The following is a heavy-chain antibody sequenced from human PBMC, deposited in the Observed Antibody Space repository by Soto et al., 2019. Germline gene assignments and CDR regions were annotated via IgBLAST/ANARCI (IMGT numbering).Heavy chain of an antibody. J-gene: IGHJ4*02. V-gene: IGHV1-18*01. CDR1: GYTFTSYG. CDR3: ARFRSLAGWELLGLSHYFDY. D-gene: IGHD1-26*01. CDR2: ISAYNGNT. Sequence: QVQLVQSGAEVKKPGASVKVSCKASGYTFTSYGISWVRQAPGQGLEWMGWISAYNGNTNYAQKLQVRVTMTTDTSTSTAYMELRSLRSDDTAVYYCARFRSLAGWELLGLSHYFDYWGQGTLVTVSS.